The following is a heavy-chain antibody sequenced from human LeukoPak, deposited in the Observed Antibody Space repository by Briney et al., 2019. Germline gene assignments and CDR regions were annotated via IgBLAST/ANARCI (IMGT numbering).Heavy chain of an antibody. Sequence: EPGGSLRLSCAASGFTFSRYAMHWVRQAPGKGLKWVALMSYDGSNKYYADSVKGRFTISRDNSKNSLYLQMNSLRAEDTAVYYCAELGITMIGGVWGKGTTVTISS. D-gene: IGHD3-10*02. CDR2: MSYDGSNK. J-gene: IGHJ6*04. V-gene: IGHV3-30*04. CDR3: AELGITMIGGV. CDR1: GFTFSRYA.